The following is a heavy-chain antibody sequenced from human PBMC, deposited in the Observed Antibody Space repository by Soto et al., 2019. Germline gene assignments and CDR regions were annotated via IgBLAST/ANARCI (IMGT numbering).Heavy chain of an antibody. CDR2: ISSSGGGT. CDR3: AKDWYSGSFGPDAFDI. J-gene: IGHJ3*02. CDR1: GFTFSNYA. D-gene: IGHD1-26*01. Sequence: GGSLRLSCAASGFTFSNYAMSWVRQAPGRGLEWVSDISSSGGGTIYADSVKGRFTISRDNSKNTLSLQMNSLRAEDTALYYCAKDWYSGSFGPDAFDIWGQGTLVTIS. V-gene: IGHV3-23*01.